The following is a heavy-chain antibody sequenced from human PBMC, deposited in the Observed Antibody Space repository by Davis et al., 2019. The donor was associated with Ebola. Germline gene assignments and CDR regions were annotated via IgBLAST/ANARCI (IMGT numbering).Heavy chain of an antibody. J-gene: IGHJ4*02. Sequence: GESLKISCAASGFTFSSYAMHWVRQAPGKGLEWVAVISYDGSNKYYADSVKGRFTISRDNAKNSLYLQMNSLRAEDTAVYYCAKGDRTTLYYDTGHDYWGQGTLVTVSS. CDR3: AKGDRTTLYYDTGHDY. CDR1: GFTFSSYA. CDR2: ISYDGSNK. D-gene: IGHD3-22*01. V-gene: IGHV3-30-3*01.